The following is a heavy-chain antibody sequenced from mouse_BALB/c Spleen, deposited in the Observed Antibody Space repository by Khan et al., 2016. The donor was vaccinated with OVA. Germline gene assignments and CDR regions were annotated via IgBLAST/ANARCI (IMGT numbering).Heavy chain of an antibody. CDR1: GFSLSDYG. CDR3: AERVWCYYYTLDY. D-gene: IGHD1-1*02. V-gene: IGHV2-6-5*01. Sequence: QMQLEESGPGLVAPSQNLSITCTVSGFSLSDYGVSWIRQPPGKALEWLGVLWGGGSTYYNSVLKSSLSLIKYNSKSHAFLKMSSLQSDDAAMYCCAERVWCYYYTLDYWGQGTSVTVSS. CDR2: LWGGGST. J-gene: IGHJ4*01.